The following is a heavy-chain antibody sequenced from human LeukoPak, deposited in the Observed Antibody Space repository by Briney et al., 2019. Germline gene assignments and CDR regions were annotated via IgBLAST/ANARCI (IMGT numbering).Heavy chain of an antibody. V-gene: IGHV4-30-4*08. Sequence: SETLSLTCTVSGGSISSGDYYWSWIRQPPGKGLEWIGYIYYSGSTYYNPSLKSRVTISVDTSKNQFSLKLSSVTAADTAVYYCARVHLEELLFDYWGQGSLVTVSS. J-gene: IGHJ4*02. CDR2: IYYSGST. CDR1: GGSISSGDYY. CDR3: ARVHLEELLFDY. D-gene: IGHD1-26*01.